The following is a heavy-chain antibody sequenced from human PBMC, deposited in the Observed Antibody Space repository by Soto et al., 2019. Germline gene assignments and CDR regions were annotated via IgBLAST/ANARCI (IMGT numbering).Heavy chain of an antibody. CDR2: IYYSGST. CDR3: ARGRLITFGGVIDLAYYFGD. V-gene: IGHV4-59*01. Sequence: SETLSLTCTVSGGSISSYYWSWIRQPPGKGLEWIGYIYYSGSTNYNPSLKSRVTISVDTSKNQLSLKLSSVTAADTAVYYCARGRLITFGGVIDLAYYFGDWGEGTLVTVSS. J-gene: IGHJ4*02. CDR1: GGSISSYY. D-gene: IGHD3-16*02.